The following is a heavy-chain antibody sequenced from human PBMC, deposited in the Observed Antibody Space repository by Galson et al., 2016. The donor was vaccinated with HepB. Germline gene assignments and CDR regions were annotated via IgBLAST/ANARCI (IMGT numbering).Heavy chain of an antibody. CDR2: ISANSGNT. Sequence: SVKVSCKASGYRFPTYGISWVRQAPGQGLEWLGWISANSGNTNYAQKFQDRVTMTRDTSAITVHMDLRSLRSDYTAVYYCARDAQFRFDYWGQGTLVTVSS. V-gene: IGHV1-18*04. J-gene: IGHJ4*02. D-gene: IGHD5-24*01. CDR1: GYRFPTYG. CDR3: ARDAQFRFDY.